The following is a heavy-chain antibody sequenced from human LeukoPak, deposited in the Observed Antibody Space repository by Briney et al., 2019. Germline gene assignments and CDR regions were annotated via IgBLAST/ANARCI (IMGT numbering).Heavy chain of an antibody. CDR1: GFTFNNYA. CDR2: ISSSGGTT. CDR3: AKEEGYYYDGGGYYVEYFQH. Sequence: GGSLRLSCAASGFTFNNYAMSWVRQAPGKGLEWVSAISSSGGTTYYADSVKGRFTFSRDNPKNTLYLQINSLRAEDTAVYYCAKEEGYYYDGGGYYVEYFQHWGQGTLVTVSS. J-gene: IGHJ1*01. D-gene: IGHD3-22*01. V-gene: IGHV3-23*01.